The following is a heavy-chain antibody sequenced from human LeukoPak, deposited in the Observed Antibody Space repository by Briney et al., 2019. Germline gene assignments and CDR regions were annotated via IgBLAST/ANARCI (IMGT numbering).Heavy chain of an antibody. Sequence: ASVKVSCKASGYTFTSYGISWERQAPGQGLEWMGWISAYNGNTNYAQKLQGRVTMTTDTSTSTAYMELRSLRSDDTAVYYCARGSGRHYYYYGMDVWGQGTTVTVSS. J-gene: IGHJ6*02. CDR1: GYTFTSYG. CDR2: ISAYNGNT. V-gene: IGHV1-18*01. D-gene: IGHD1-26*01. CDR3: ARGSGRHYYYYGMDV.